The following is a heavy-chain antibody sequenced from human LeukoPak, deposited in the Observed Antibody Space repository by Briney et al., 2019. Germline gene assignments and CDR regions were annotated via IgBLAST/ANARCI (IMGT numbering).Heavy chain of an antibody. D-gene: IGHD1-26*01. CDR2: INPNSGAT. J-gene: IGHJ4*02. CDR3: AKIGSSHDFDY. CDR1: GYTFTVYF. V-gene: IGHV1-2*06. Sequence: ASVKVSCKASGYTFTVYFIHWVRQAPGQGLEWVGRINPNSGATDYARKFQGRVTMTRDTSISTAYMELSSLKSDDTAVYYCAKIGSSHDFDYWGQGTLITVSS.